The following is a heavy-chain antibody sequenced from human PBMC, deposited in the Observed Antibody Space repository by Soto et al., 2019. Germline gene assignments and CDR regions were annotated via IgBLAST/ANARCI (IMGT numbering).Heavy chain of an antibody. D-gene: IGHD4-17*01. V-gene: IGHV1-2*02. Sequence: QVQLVQSGAEVKKPGASVKVSCKASGYTFTGYYMHWVRQAPGQGLEWMGWINPNSGGTNYAQKFQGRVTMTRDTSISTAYMELSRLRSDDTAVYYGARTLGPSTVTIEDWFDPWGQGTLVTVSS. CDR1: GYTFTGYY. J-gene: IGHJ5*02. CDR3: ARTLGPSTVTIEDWFDP. CDR2: INPNSGGT.